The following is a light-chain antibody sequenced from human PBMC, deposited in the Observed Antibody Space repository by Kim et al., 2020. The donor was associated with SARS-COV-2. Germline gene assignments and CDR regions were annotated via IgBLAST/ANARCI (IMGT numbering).Light chain of an antibody. CDR1: QSISSY. CDR2: AAS. Sequence: ASVGDKVTITCRASQSISSYLNWYQQKPGKAPKLLIYAASSLQSGVPSRFSGSGSGTDFTLTISSLQPEDFATYYCQQSYSTPITFGQGTRLEIK. CDR3: QQSYSTPIT. J-gene: IGKJ5*01. V-gene: IGKV1-39*01.